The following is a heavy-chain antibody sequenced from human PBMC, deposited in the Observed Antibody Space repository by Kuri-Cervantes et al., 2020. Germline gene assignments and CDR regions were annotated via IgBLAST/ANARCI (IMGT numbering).Heavy chain of an antibody. CDR1: GFTFSDYY. Sequence: LTCAASGFTFSDYYMSGIRQAPGKGLEWVSYMSRSGSTIYYANYEKGRFTISRDNAKNSLYLQMNSLRAEDTAMYYCARTYCSGGSCSDHFDYWGQGTLVTVSS. V-gene: IGHV3-11*01. D-gene: IGHD2-15*01. CDR2: MSRSGSTI. CDR3: ARTYCSGGSCSDHFDY. J-gene: IGHJ4*02.